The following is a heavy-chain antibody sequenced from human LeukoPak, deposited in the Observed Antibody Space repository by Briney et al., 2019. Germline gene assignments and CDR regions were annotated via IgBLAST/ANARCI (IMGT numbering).Heavy chain of an antibody. V-gene: IGHV1-58*02. CDR1: GFTFTSSA. Sequence: PVKVSCKASGFTFTSSAMQWVRQARGQRLEWIGWIVVGSGNTNYAQKFQERVTITRDMSTSTAYMELSSLRSEDTAVYYCAAELYYYDSSGPPFDYWGQGTLVTVSS. CDR2: IVVGSGNT. CDR3: AAELYYYDSSGPPFDY. J-gene: IGHJ4*02. D-gene: IGHD3-22*01.